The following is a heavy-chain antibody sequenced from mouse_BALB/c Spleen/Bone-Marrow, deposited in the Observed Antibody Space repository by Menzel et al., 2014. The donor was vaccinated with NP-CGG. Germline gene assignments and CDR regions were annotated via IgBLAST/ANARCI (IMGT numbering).Heavy chain of an antibody. CDR3: ARVIYWYLDV. J-gene: IGHJ1*01. Sequence: QVQLQQSGAELMKPGASVKISCKATGYTFSSYWIEWVKQRPGHGLEWIGEILPGSGGTNYNEKFKGKATFTADTSSNTAYMQLNSLTSEDSAVYYCARVIYWYLDVWGAGTTVTVSS. CDR2: ILPGSGGT. V-gene: IGHV1-9*01. CDR1: GYTFSSYW.